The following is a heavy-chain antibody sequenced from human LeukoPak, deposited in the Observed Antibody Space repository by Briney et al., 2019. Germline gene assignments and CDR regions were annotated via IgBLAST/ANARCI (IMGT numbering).Heavy chain of an antibody. Sequence: SETLSLTCTVSGGSISSSSYYWGWIRQPPGKGLEWIGSIYYSGSTYYNPSLKSRVTISVDTSKNQFSLKLSSVTAADTAVYYCARREAWFGEFYNYFDYWGQGTLVTVSS. CDR1: GGSISSSSYY. J-gene: IGHJ4*02. CDR3: ARREAWFGEFYNYFDY. D-gene: IGHD3-10*01. CDR2: IYYSGST. V-gene: IGHV4-39*01.